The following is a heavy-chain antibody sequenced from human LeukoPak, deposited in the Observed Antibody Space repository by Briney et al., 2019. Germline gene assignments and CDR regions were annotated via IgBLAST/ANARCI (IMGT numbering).Heavy chain of an antibody. V-gene: IGHV3-30-3*01. CDR3: ARFWSGYFDY. Sequence: GGSLRLSCAASGFTFSSYAMHWVRQAPGKGLEWVAVISYDGSNKYYADSVKGRFTISRDNSKNTLYLQMNSLRAEDTAVYYCARFWSGYFDYWGQGTLVTVSS. CDR2: ISYDGSNK. CDR1: GFTFSSYA. D-gene: IGHD3-3*01. J-gene: IGHJ4*02.